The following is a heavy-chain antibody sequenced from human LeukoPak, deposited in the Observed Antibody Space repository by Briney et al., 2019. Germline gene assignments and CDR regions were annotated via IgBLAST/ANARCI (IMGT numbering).Heavy chain of an antibody. CDR1: GFIFNNYG. V-gene: IGHV3-23*01. Sequence: GGSLRLSCAASGFIFNNYGLIWVRQAPGKGLEWVSAISNDGGGTQYADFVEGRFTISRDNSKNTLFLQKSSLRAEDTALYYCAKGSSDFADLWGQGTLVTVSS. J-gene: IGHJ5*02. D-gene: IGHD2-2*01. CDR3: AKGSSDFADL. CDR2: ISNDGGGT.